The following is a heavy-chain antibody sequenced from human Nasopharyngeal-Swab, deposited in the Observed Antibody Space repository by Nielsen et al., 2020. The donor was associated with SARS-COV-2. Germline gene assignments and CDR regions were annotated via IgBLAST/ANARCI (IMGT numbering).Heavy chain of an antibody. V-gene: IGHV3-7*03. CDR1: GFTFSSYW. Sequence: GESLKISCAASGFTFSSYWMSWFRPAPGKGLEWVANIQEDGSEKYYVDSVKGRFTISRDNAKNSLYLQMNSLRAEDTAVYYCAGGNSADHWGQGTLVTVSS. CDR3: AGGNSADH. CDR2: IQEDGSEK. D-gene: IGHD4-23*01. J-gene: IGHJ4*02.